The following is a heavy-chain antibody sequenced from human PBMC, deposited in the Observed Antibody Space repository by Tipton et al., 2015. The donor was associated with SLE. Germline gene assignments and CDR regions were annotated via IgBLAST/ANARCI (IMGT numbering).Heavy chain of an antibody. J-gene: IGHJ6*02. CDR3: ASQYSSSALFYFYGMPV. CDR1: GFTFISYG. V-gene: IGHV3-30*02. CDR2: IRYDGSNK. D-gene: IGHD6-6*01. Sequence: QLVQSGGGVVQPGGSLRLSCAASGFTFISYGMHWVRQAPGKGLEWVAFIRYDGSNKYYADSVKGRFTISRDNSKNTLYLQMNSLRAQAPAVYYCASQYSSSALFYFYGMPVWGQGTTVTVSS.